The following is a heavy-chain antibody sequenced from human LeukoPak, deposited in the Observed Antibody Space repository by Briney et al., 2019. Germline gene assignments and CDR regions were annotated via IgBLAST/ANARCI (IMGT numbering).Heavy chain of an antibody. CDR1: GYTFTGYY. D-gene: IGHD3-22*01. CDR2: INPNSGGT. V-gene: IGHV1-2*02. Sequence: ASVKVSCKASGYTFTGYYMHWVRQAPGQGLEWMGWINPNSGGTNYAQKFQGRVTMTRDTSISTAYMELSRLRSDDTAVYYCARGGWYYYDSSGYYSFDYWGLGTLVTVSS. CDR3: ARGGWYYYDSSGYYSFDY. J-gene: IGHJ4*02.